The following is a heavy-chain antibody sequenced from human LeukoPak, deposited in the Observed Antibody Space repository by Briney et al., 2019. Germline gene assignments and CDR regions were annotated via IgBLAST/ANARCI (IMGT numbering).Heavy chain of an antibody. Sequence: SVKVSCKAAGGTFSSYAISWVRHAPGQGPEWMGGIIPIFGTANYAQKFQGRVTITADESTSTAYMELSSLSSEDTAVYYCARGRAGYHSGFDPWGQGTLVTVSS. J-gene: IGHJ5*02. V-gene: IGHV1-69*13. D-gene: IGHD5-24*01. CDR2: IIPIFGTA. CDR1: GGTFSSYA. CDR3: ARGRAGYHSGFDP.